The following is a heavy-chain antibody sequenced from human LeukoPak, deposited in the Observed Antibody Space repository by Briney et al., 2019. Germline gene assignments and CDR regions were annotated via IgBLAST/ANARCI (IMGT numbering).Heavy chain of an antibody. CDR1: GFTFSDYY. Sequence: PGGSLRLSCAASGFTFSDYYMSWIRQAPGKGLEWVSYIDSSGSIIYYADSVKGRFTISRDNAKNSLYLQMNSLRAEDTAVYYCAVTVAARPEYFQQWGQGTLVTVSS. CDR2: IDSSGSII. V-gene: IGHV3-11*01. D-gene: IGHD6-19*01. CDR3: AVTVAARPEYFQQ. J-gene: IGHJ1*01.